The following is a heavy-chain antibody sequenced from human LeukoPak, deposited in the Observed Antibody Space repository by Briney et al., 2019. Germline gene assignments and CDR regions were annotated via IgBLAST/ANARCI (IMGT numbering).Heavy chain of an antibody. D-gene: IGHD5-24*01. CDR3: ARPMGRWLQLD. CDR1: GGSISSDY. J-gene: IGHJ4*02. V-gene: IGHV4-59*08. CDR2: IYYSGST. Sequence: SETLSLTCTVSGGSISSDYWSWIRQPPGKGLEWIGYIYYSGSTNYNPSLKSRVTISVDTSKNQFSLKLSSVTAADTAVYYCARPMGRWLQLDWGQGTLVTVSS.